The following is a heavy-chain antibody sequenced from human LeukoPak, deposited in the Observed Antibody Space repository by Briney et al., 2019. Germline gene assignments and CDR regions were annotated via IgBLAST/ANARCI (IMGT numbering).Heavy chain of an antibody. CDR2: IKQDGSEE. CDR3: AQPAESTGYYYYFDY. Sequence: QPGGSLRLSCVASGFTFSSYWMSWVRQAPGKGLEWVAKIKQDGSEENYVDSVKGRFTISRDNAQNSLYLQMNSLRAEDTAVYYCAQPAESTGYYYYFDYWGQGTLVTVSS. D-gene: IGHD3-22*01. V-gene: IGHV3-7*03. J-gene: IGHJ4*02. CDR1: GFTFSSYW.